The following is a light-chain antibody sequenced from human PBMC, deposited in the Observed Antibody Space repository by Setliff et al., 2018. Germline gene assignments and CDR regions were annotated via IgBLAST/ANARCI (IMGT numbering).Light chain of an antibody. CDR3: CSYAGSSTFV. CDR2: DFT. J-gene: IGLJ1*01. Sequence: QPVLTQPASVSGSPGQSITISCTGTYSDVGKYNLVSWYQQHPGKAPKLILYDFTTRPSGVSDRFSGSKSANTASLTISGLQAEDEADYYCCSYAGSSTFVFGGGTKVTVL. V-gene: IGLV2-23*02. CDR1: YSDVGKYNL.